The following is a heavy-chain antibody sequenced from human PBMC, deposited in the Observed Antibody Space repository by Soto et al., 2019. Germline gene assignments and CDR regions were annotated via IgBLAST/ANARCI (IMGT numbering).Heavy chain of an antibody. CDR2: ISSNGGST. D-gene: IGHD6-19*01. Sequence: GGSLRLSCSASGFTFSSYAMHWVRQAPGKGLEYVSAISSNGGSTYYADSVKGRLTISRDNAKNSLYLQMNSLRAEDTAVYYCAREVAVAGISPTFDYWGQGTLVTVSS. CDR3: AREVAVAGISPTFDY. V-gene: IGHV3-64*04. J-gene: IGHJ4*02. CDR1: GFTFSSYA.